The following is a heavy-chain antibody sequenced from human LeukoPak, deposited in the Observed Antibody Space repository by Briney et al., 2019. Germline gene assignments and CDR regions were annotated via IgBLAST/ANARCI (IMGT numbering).Heavy chain of an antibody. CDR2: ISWNSGSI. CDR1: GFTFDDYA. Sequence: GRSLRLSCAASGFTFDDYAMHRVRQAPGKGLEWVSGISWNSGSIGYADSVKGRFTISRDNAKNSLYLQMNSLRAEDTALYYCAKDREGLGNDYFDYWGQGTLVTVSS. V-gene: IGHV3-9*01. J-gene: IGHJ4*02. CDR3: AKDREGLGNDYFDY.